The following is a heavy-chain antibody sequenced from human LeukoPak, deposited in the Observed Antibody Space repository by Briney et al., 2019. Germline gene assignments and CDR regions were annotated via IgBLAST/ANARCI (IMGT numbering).Heavy chain of an antibody. D-gene: IGHD6-19*01. Sequence: ASVKVSFKASVYTFTSYDINWVRQATGQGLEWMGWMNPNSGNTGYAQKFQGRVTMTRNTSISTAYMELSSLRSEDTAVYYCVRKYSSGWYGLRVTVKNAFDIWGQGTMVTVSS. CDR2: MNPNSGNT. CDR1: VYTFTSYD. V-gene: IGHV1-8*01. J-gene: IGHJ3*02. CDR3: VRKYSSGWYGLRVTVKNAFDI.